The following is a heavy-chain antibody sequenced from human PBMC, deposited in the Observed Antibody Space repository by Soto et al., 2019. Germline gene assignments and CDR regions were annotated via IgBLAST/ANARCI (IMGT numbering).Heavy chain of an antibody. Sequence: SVKVSCKASGGTFSSYTISWVRQAPGQGLEWMGRIIPILGIANYAQKFQGRVTITADKSTSTAYMELSSLRSEDTAVYYCARARFQLAAFDIWGQGTMVTVSS. CDR2: IIPILGIA. D-gene: IGHD6-6*01. V-gene: IGHV1-69*02. CDR3: ARARFQLAAFDI. CDR1: GGTFSSYT. J-gene: IGHJ3*02.